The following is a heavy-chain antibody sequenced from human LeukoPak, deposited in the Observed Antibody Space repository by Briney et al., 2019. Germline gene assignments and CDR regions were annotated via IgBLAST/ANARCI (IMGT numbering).Heavy chain of an antibody. Sequence: SQALSLTCTVSVGPMSSGDYYWRWIRQPPGKGLEWIGYIYYSGSTYCNPSLKSRVTISVDTSKNQFSLKLSSVTAADTAVYYCARRTENWNYFDYWGQGTLVTVSS. V-gene: IGHV4-30-4*01. J-gene: IGHJ4*02. CDR2: IYYSGST. CDR1: VGPMSSGDYY. CDR3: ARRTENWNYFDY. D-gene: IGHD1-1*01.